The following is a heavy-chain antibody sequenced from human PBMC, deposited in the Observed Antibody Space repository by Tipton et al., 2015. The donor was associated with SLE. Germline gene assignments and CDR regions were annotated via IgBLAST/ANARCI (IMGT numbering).Heavy chain of an antibody. J-gene: IGHJ4*02. CDR1: GFTFDDYG. V-gene: IGHV3-20*04. D-gene: IGHD5-18*01. CDR3: ARGGYSYYFDY. CDR2: INWNGGST. Sequence: SLRLSCAASGFTFDDYGMSWVRQAPGKGLEWVSGINWNGGSTGYADSVKGRFTISRDNAKNSLYLQLNSLRAEDTALYYCARGGYSYYFDYWGQGTLVTVSS.